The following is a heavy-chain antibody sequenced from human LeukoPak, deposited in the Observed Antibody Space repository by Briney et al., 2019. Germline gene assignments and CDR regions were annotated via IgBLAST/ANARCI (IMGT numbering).Heavy chain of an antibody. V-gene: IGHV3-23*01. Sequence: GGSLRLSCAASGFTFSSYGMSWVRQAPGKGLEWVSAISGSGGSTYYADSVKGRFTISRDNSKNTLYLQMNNLRAEDTAVYYCAKRLGGYYYDPFDYWGQGTLVTVSS. CDR3: AKRLGGYYYDPFDY. CDR1: GFTFSSYG. CDR2: ISGSGGST. J-gene: IGHJ4*02. D-gene: IGHD3-22*01.